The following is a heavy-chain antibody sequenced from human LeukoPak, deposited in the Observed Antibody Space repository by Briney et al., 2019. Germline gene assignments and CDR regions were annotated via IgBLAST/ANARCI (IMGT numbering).Heavy chain of an antibody. CDR3: ARDRSHVGDYVLWFDP. D-gene: IGHD4-17*01. CDR2: INHSGST. Sequence: SETLSLTCAVYGGSFSGYYWSWIRQPPGRGLEWIGEINHSGSTNYNPSLKSRVTISVDTSKNQFSLQLNSVTPEDTAVYYCARDRSHVGDYVLWFDPWGQGTLVTVSS. CDR1: GGSFSGYY. J-gene: IGHJ5*02. V-gene: IGHV4-34*01.